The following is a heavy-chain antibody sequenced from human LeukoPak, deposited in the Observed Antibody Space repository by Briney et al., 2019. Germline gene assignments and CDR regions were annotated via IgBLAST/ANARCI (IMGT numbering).Heavy chain of an antibody. J-gene: IGHJ4*02. V-gene: IGHV4-39*07. D-gene: IGHD3-10*01. CDR3: AKVQKTGTGRGYSDY. CDR2: IDYSGST. CDR1: GGSISSSSYY. Sequence: SETLSLTCTVSGGSISSSSYYWGWLRQPPGKGLEWIGNIDYSGSTFQYPSLKSRVTISTDTSKNQFSLELSSVTAADSAVYYCAKVQKTGTGRGYSDYWGQGTLVTVSS.